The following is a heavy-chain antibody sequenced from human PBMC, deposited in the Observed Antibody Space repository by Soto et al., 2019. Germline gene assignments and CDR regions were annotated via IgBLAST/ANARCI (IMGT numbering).Heavy chain of an antibody. Sequence: QVQLVESGGGVVQPGRSLRLSCAASGFTFSSYGMHWVHQAPGKGLEWVAVIWYVGSNKYYADSVKGRFTISRDNSKNTLYLQMNSLRAEDTAVYYCAREKWRIRENGMDVWGQGTTVTVSS. V-gene: IGHV3-33*01. CDR1: GFTFSSYG. CDR3: AREKWRIRENGMDV. D-gene: IGHD1-26*01. CDR2: IWYVGSNK. J-gene: IGHJ6*02.